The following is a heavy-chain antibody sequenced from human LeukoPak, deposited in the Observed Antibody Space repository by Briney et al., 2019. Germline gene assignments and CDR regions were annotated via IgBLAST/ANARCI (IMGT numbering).Heavy chain of an antibody. CDR1: DGSISSSNYY. CDR2: IYYSGST. D-gene: IGHD3-10*01. Sequence: SETLSLTCTVSDGSISSSNYYWVWIRQPPGKGLEWIGSIYYSGSTYYNPSLKSRVAISVATSKNQFSLKLSSVTAADTAVYYCARLGMGYASGSYSWFFDLWGRGTLVTVSS. CDR3: ARLGMGYASGSYSWFFDL. J-gene: IGHJ2*01. V-gene: IGHV4-39*01.